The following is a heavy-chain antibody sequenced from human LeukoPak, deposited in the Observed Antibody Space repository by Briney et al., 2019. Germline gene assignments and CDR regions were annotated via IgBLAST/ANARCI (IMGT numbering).Heavy chain of an antibody. Sequence: PGGSLRLSCAASGFTLSAYGVHWVRQAPGKGLEWVSGICYDGTSRDYADSVTGRFTFSRDNSKNTLYLQMNSLTVEDTAVYYCAKSQSSSLIDYWGQGTLVTVSS. CDR3: AKSQSSSLIDY. CDR2: ICYDGTSR. J-gene: IGHJ4*02. D-gene: IGHD6-13*01. CDR1: GFTLSAYG. V-gene: IGHV3-33*06.